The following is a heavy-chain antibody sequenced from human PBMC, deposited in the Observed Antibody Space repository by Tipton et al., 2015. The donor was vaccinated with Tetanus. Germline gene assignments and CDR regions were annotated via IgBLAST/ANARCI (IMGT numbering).Heavy chain of an antibody. CDR1: GASISSSDYY. CDR3: ARIGWLQQNKPAFDI. CDR2: MYYSGST. J-gene: IGHJ3*02. V-gene: IGHV4-39*07. D-gene: IGHD6-19*01. Sequence: TLSLTCTVSGASISSSDYYWGWIRQPPGKGLEWIGSMYYSGSTNYSPSLRSRVTLSVDTSKNQFSLKLSSVTAADTAVYYCARIGWLQQNKPAFDIWGQGTVVTVSS.